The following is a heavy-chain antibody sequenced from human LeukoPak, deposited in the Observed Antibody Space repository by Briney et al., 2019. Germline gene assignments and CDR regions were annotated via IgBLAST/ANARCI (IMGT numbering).Heavy chain of an antibody. Sequence: PSETLSLTCTVSGGSISSTNYYWGWIRQPPGKGLEWIGSIYYSGSTYYNPSLKSRVTISVDTSKNHFSLKLSSVTAADTAVYYCARGDYSDSQRFDPWGQGILVTVSS. CDR3: ARGDYSDSQRFDP. CDR1: GGSISSTNYY. CDR2: IYYSGST. J-gene: IGHJ5*02. D-gene: IGHD3-22*01. V-gene: IGHV4-39*07.